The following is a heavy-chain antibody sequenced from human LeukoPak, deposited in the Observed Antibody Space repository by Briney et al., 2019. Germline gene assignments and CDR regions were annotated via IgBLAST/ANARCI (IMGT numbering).Heavy chain of an antibody. CDR3: ARGPRNYYYMDV. CDR2: IYYSGST. Sequence: SETLSLTCTVSGGSISSYYWSWIRQPPGKGLEWIGYIYYSGSTNYNPSLKCRVTISVDTSKNQFSLKLSSVTAADTAVYYCARGPRNYYYMDVWGKGTTVTVSS. CDR1: GGSISSYY. V-gene: IGHV4-59*01. J-gene: IGHJ6*03.